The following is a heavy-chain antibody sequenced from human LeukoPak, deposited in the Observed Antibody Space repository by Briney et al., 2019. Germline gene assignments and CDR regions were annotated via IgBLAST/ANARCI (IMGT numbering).Heavy chain of an antibody. D-gene: IGHD5-12*01. CDR3: ARGTYDPDAFDI. J-gene: IGHJ3*02. CDR2: IKQDGSDK. CDR1: GFTFSSHW. Sequence: GGSLRLSCAVSGFTFSSHWMSWVRQAPGKGLEWVANIKQDGSDKYYVDSVRGRFTISRDNAKNSLYLQMNSLRAEDTAVYYCARGTYDPDAFDIWGQGTMVTVSS. V-gene: IGHV3-7*01.